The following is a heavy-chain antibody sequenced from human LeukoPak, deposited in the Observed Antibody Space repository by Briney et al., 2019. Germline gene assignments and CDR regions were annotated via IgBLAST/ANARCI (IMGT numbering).Heavy chain of an antibody. V-gene: IGHV4-38-2*02. Sequence: SETLSLTCTVSGYSTNSAYYWGWIRQPPGKGLEWIGSIHHSGSTYYNPSLKSRFTISVDTSKNQFSLKLSSVTAADTAVYYCARETRGGWYRRSGYYMDVWGKGTTVTVSS. CDR1: GYSTNSAYY. J-gene: IGHJ6*03. D-gene: IGHD6-19*01. CDR2: IHHSGST. CDR3: ARETRGGWYRRSGYYMDV.